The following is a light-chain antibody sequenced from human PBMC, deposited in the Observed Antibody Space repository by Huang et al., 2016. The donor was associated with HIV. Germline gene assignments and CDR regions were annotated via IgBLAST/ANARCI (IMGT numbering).Light chain of an antibody. Sequence: EIVLTQSPATLSLSPGERATLLCRASQSVSRYLAWYQQKPGQAHRLLIYDASSRATGIPARFSGSGSGTDFTLTISSLEPEDFAVYYCQQRSNWPLTFGGGTKVEIK. V-gene: IGKV3-11*01. CDR3: QQRSNWPLT. CDR1: QSVSRY. J-gene: IGKJ4*01. CDR2: DAS.